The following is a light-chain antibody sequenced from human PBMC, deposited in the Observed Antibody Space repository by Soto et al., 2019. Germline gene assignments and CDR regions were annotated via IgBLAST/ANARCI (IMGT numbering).Light chain of an antibody. J-gene: IGLJ1*01. CDR1: SSDVGGSNF. Sequence: QSALTQPASVSDSPGQSITISCTGTSSDVGGSNFVSWYQQHPGKPPKLIIYDVANRPSGVSNRFSGSKSGSTASLIISRLQTEDEADYYCVSYTSSTTYVFGNGTKVTV. CDR2: DVA. V-gene: IGLV2-14*03. CDR3: VSYTSSTTYV.